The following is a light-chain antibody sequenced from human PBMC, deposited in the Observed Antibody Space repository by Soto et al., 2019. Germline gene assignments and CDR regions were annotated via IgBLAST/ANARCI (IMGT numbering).Light chain of an antibody. V-gene: IGLV2-11*01. CDR1: SGDVGGYNF. CDR2: GVT. CDR3: CSYAGSYTWV. Sequence: QSVLTQPRSVSGSPGQSVTISCTGTSGDVGGYNFVSWYQQHPGKAPKLMIYGVTKRPSGVPDRFSGSKSGNTASLTISGLQAEDEADYYCCSYAGSYTWVFGGGTKLTVL. J-gene: IGLJ3*02.